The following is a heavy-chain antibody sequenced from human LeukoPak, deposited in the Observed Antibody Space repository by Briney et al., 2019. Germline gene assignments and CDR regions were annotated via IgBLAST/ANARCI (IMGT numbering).Heavy chain of an antibody. CDR3: ARDRDYAFDS. CDR2: IGSTHSNI. V-gene: IGHV3-48*02. J-gene: IGHJ4*02. CDR1: GSTFSNYA. Sequence: GGSLRLSCAASGSTFSNYAMNWVRQAPGKGLEWVSYIGSTHSNIYYADSVKGRFTISRDDAKNSLYLQMNSLRDEDTAVYYCARDRDYAFDSWGQGTLVTVSS. D-gene: IGHD4-17*01.